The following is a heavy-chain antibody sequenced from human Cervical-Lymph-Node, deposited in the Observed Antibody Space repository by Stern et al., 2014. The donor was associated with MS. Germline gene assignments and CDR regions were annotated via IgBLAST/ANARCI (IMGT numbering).Heavy chain of an antibody. CDR3: TTDCSGGVCWAGAY. Sequence: QVQLVQSGGGLVKPGGSLRISCVASGFTFRDYFMAWVRQAPGKGLEYLSHISGTYSDIDYAESVRGRFTISRDNARNSVYLQMDSLTVEDTAVYYCTTDCSGGVCWAGAYWGQGTLVTVSS. J-gene: IGHJ4*02. D-gene: IGHD2-8*02. CDR1: GFTFRDYF. CDR2: ISGTYSDI. V-gene: IGHV3-11*01.